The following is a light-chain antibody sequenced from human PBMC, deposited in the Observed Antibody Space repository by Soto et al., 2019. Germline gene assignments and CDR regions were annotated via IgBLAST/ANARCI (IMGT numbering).Light chain of an antibody. CDR2: DAS. CDR3: QQFFDYPLT. CDR1: QGISTL. V-gene: IGKV1D-13*01. J-gene: IGKJ4*01. Sequence: AIQLTQSPSSLSASVGDRVTITCRAGQGISTLFAWYQQKPGKAPKLLIYDASTLESGVPSRFSGSGSGTEFALTISSLQPEDFATYYCQQFFDYPLTFGGGTKVEIK.